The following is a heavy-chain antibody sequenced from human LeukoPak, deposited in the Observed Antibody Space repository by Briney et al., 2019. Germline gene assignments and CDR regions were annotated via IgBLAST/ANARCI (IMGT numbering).Heavy chain of an antibody. CDR2: FDPEDGET. CDR1: GYTLTELS. CDR3: ARVMLGLYQLPVDAFDI. J-gene: IGHJ3*02. Sequence: ASVKVSGMVSGYTLTELSMHWVRQAPGKGLEWMGGFDPEDGETIYAQKFQGRVTMTRNTSISTAYMELSSLRSEDTAVYYCARVMLGLYQLPVDAFDIWGQGTMVTVS. V-gene: IGHV1-24*01. D-gene: IGHD2-2*01.